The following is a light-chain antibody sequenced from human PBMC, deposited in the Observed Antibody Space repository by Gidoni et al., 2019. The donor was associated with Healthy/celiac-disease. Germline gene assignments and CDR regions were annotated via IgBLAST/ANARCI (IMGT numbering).Light chain of an antibody. CDR2: AAS. J-gene: IGKJ1*01. CDR1: QGISRY. V-gene: IGKV1-8*01. Sequence: AIRMTQSPSTFSASTGDRVTINCRASQGISRYLAWYQQTPGKAPKLLIYAASPLQSGVPSRFSGSGSGTDFTLTICCLQSEDFATFYCQQYYSYPPCTFGQGTKVEIK. CDR3: QQYYSYPPCT.